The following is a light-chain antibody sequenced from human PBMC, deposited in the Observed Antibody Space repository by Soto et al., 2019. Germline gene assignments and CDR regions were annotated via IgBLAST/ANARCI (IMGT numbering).Light chain of an antibody. CDR1: TSDVGGYNY. CDR3: SSYTSSSTRV. J-gene: IGLJ1*01. CDR2: DVS. V-gene: IGLV2-14*01. Sequence: SPLPQPASVSGSPGQSITISCPGTTSDVGGYNYVSWYQQHPGKAPKLMIYDVSNRPSGVSNRFSGPKSGNTASLTISGLQAEDEADCYCSSYTSSSTRVFGTGTKATVL.